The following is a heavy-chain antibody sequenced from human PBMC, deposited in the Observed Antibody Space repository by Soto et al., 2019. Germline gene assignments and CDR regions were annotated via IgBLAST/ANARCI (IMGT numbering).Heavy chain of an antibody. CDR1: GYTFTSYD. CDR3: ARGSSSSSGWYCRVTYFDY. V-gene: IGHV1-8*01. Sequence: QVQLVQSGAEVKKPGASVKVSCKASGYTFTSYDINWVRQATGQGLEWMGWMNPNSGNTGYAQKFQGRVTMTRNTSISTAYMELSSLRSEDTAVYYCARGSSSSSGWYCRVTYFDYWGQGTLVTVSS. CDR2: MNPNSGNT. J-gene: IGHJ4*02. D-gene: IGHD6-19*01.